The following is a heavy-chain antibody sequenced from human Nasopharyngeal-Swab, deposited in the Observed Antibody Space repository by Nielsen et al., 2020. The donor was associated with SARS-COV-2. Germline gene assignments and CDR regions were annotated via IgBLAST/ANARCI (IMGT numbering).Heavy chain of an antibody. CDR2: ISWNSGSI. V-gene: IGHV3-9*01. CDR1: GFTFDDYA. CDR3: ASYSSSSEKAVDY. J-gene: IGHJ4*02. Sequence: GGSLRLSCAASGFTFDDYAMHWVRQAPGKGLEWVSGISWNSGSIGYADSVKGRFTISRDNAKNSLYLQMNSLRAEDTALYYCASYSSSSEKAVDYWGQGTLVTVSS. D-gene: IGHD6-6*01.